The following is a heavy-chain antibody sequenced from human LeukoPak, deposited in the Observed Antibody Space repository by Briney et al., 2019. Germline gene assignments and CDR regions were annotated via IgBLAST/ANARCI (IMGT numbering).Heavy chain of an antibody. CDR1: GVSISSYY. CDR2: IYYSGST. Sequence: SETLSLTCTVSGVSISSYYWSWIRQPPGKGLEWIGYIYYSGSTNYNPSLKSRVTISVDTSKNQFSLKLSSVTAADTAVYYCARQQELLWFGELLYNWFDPWGQGTLVTVSS. CDR3: ARQQELLWFGELLYNWFDP. V-gene: IGHV4-59*08. J-gene: IGHJ5*02. D-gene: IGHD3-10*01.